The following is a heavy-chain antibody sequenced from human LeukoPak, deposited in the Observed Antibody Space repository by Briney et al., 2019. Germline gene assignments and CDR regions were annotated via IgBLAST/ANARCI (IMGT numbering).Heavy chain of an antibody. D-gene: IGHD3-3*01. CDR2: IYYSGTT. CDR1: GGSISSYY. Sequence: PSETLSLTCTVSGGSISSYYWSWIRQPPGKGLEWIGYIYYSGTTNYNPSLKSRVTISVDTSKNQFSLKLSSVTAADTAVYYCARYPPNFWSGFYFDYWGQGTLVTVSS. CDR3: ARYPPNFWSGFYFDY. J-gene: IGHJ4*02. V-gene: IGHV4-59*01.